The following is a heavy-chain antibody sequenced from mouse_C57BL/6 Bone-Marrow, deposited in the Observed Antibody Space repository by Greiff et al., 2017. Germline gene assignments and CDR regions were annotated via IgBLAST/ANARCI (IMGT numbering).Heavy chain of an antibody. J-gene: IGHJ4*01. D-gene: IGHD1-1*01. CDR3: ARDYGSRCAMDY. V-gene: IGHV1-64*01. Sequence: QVPLQQPGAELVKPGASVKLSCKASGYTFTSYWMHWVKQRPGQGLEWIGMIHPNSGSTNYNEKFKSKATLTADKSYSTAYIQLSSLTSDDAAVYYCARDYGSRCAMDYWGQGTSVTVSS. CDR1: GYTFTSYW. CDR2: IHPNSGST.